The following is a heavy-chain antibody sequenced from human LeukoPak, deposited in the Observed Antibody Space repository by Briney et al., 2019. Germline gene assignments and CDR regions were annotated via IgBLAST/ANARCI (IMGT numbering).Heavy chain of an antibody. CDR1: GFSFSSYS. J-gene: IGHJ5*02. Sequence: PGGSLRLSCAASGFSFSSYSMNWVRPAPGKGLEWVSAISGSGGSTYYADSVKGRFTISRDNSKDTLYLQMNSLRAEDTAVYYCAKDRNSSSWYSFDPWGQGTLVTVSS. CDR3: AKDRNSSSWYSFDP. D-gene: IGHD6-13*01. V-gene: IGHV3-23*01. CDR2: ISGSGGST.